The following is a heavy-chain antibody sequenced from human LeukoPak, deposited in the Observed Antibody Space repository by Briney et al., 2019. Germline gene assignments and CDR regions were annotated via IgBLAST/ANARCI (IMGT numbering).Heavy chain of an antibody. CDR1: GYTFTNYI. Sequence: ASVKVSCKASGYTFTNYIITWVRQAPGQGLEWMGWISSYNGNTNYAQKLQGRVTMTTDTSTSTAYMELRSLRSEDTAVYYCARGVVVVAARTNYYYYYYMDVWGKGTTVTVSS. CDR2: ISSYNGNT. J-gene: IGHJ6*03. CDR3: ARGVVVVAARTNYYYYYYMDV. V-gene: IGHV1-18*01. D-gene: IGHD2-15*01.